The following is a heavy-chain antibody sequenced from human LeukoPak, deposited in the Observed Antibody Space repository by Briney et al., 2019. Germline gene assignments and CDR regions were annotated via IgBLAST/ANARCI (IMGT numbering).Heavy chain of an antibody. CDR1: GFTFSNAW. CDR2: IRNKANRYTT. Sequence: GGSLRLSCAASGFTFSNAWMSWVRQAPGKGLEWVGRIRNKANRYTTEYAASVKGRFTISGDESRNSLYLQMNSLRAEDTAVYYCARMYYGSGSFFDYWGQGTLVTVSS. V-gene: IGHV3-72*01. D-gene: IGHD3-10*01. CDR3: ARMYYGSGSFFDY. J-gene: IGHJ4*02.